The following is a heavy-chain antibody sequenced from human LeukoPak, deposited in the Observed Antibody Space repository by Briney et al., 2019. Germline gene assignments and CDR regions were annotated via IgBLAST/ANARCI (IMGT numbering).Heavy chain of an antibody. CDR2: MNPNRGNT. D-gene: IGHD3-10*01. J-gene: IGHJ3*02. CDR3: GRGRGRGGDAFDI. CDR1: VYTFTSYD. Sequence: ASVTVSCKSSVYTFTSYDINWVRQATGQGLEWMGWMNPNRGNTGYAHKFQGIDNMTRNTAIRPAYIELSILRAEDNAVCYWGRGRGRGGDAFDIWGQGTMVTVSS. V-gene: IGHV1-8*01.